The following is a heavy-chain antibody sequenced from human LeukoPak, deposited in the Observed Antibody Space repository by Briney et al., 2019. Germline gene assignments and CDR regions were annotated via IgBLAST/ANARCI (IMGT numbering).Heavy chain of an antibody. J-gene: IGHJ4*02. V-gene: IGHV4-34*01. D-gene: IGHD3-3*01. CDR1: GGSFSGYY. CDR3: ARGPDFWSGYLRY. CDR2: INHSGST. Sequence: PSEPLSLTCAVYGGSFSGYYWSWIRQPPGKGLEWIGEINHSGSTNYNPSLKSRVTISVDTSKNQFSLKLSSVTAADTAVYYCARGPDFWSGYLRYWGQGTLVTVSS.